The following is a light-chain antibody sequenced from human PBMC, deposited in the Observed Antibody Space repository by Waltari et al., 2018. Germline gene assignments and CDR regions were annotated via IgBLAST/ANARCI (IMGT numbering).Light chain of an antibody. CDR1: QSLVDSDGDTY. J-gene: IGKJ1*01. Sequence: DVVLTQSPVSLPITPGQPASIYCRSSQSLVDSDGDTYLSWYQQKPGQPPRLLIYKVSNRDSGVPDRFSGSGAGTDFTLKITTVEAEDVGVYYCGQGTYWPPTFGKGTKVEIK. CDR2: KVS. CDR3: GQGTYWPPT. V-gene: IGKV2-30*01.